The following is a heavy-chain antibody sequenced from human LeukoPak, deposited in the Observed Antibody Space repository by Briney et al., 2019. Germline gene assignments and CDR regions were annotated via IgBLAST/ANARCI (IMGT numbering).Heavy chain of an antibody. V-gene: IGHV3-74*01. CDR1: GFTFSSYA. CDR3: ARDLNRRNYLD. CDR2: INTDWSSK. D-gene: IGHD1-7*01. Sequence: GGSLRLSCGASGFTFSSYAMRWVRQAPGKGRVWVSRINTDWSSKLYADSVKDRFTISRDNAKNTLYLQMNSLRAEDRAVYYCARDLNRRNYLDWGQGTLVTVS. J-gene: IGHJ4*02.